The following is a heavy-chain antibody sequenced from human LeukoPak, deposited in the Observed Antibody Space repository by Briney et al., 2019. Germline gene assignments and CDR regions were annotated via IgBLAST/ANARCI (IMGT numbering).Heavy chain of an antibody. CDR2: IYTSGST. J-gene: IGHJ6*03. V-gene: IGHV4-61*02. CDR1: GGSISSGSYY. Sequence: PSETLSLTCTVSGGSISSGSYYWSWIRQPAGKGLEWIGRIYTSGSTNYNPSLKSRVTISVDTSKNQFSLKLSSVTAADTAVCYCARVRQGYYYMDVWGKGTTVTISS. CDR3: ARVRQGYYYMDV.